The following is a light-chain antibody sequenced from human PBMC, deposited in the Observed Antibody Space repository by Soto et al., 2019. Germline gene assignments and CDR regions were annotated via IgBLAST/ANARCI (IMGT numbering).Light chain of an antibody. CDR1: SGHSSYA. V-gene: IGLV4-69*01. J-gene: IGLJ1*01. CDR3: QTWGTAIFYV. CDR2: IKSDGSH. Sequence: QPVLTQSPSASASLGASVKITCTLSSGHSSYATAWHQQQPEKGPRYLMKIKSDGSHIKGDGIPDRFSGSSSGAERYLTISSLQSEDEADYYCQTWGTAIFYVFGTGTKLTVL.